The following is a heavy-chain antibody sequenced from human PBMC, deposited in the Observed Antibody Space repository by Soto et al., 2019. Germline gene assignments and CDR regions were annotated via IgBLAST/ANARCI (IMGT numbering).Heavy chain of an antibody. D-gene: IGHD2-15*01. J-gene: IGHJ2*01. CDR1: GFIYEDYD. CDR3: VKKSCSHTRCYTGWFFDL. CDR2: ISWNSGDK. Sequence: EVQLVQSGGGLAHPGRSLRLSCEASGFIYEDYDMHWVRQPPGKGLQWVSGISWNSGDKDYADSVKGRFTISRDNVKNFLDLQMSSLSVEDTATYYCVKKSCSHTRCYTGWFFDLWGRGTLVTVSS. V-gene: IGHV3-9*01.